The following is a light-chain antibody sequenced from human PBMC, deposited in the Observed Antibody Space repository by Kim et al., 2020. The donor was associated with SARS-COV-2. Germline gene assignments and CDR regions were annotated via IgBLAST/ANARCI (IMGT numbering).Light chain of an antibody. CDR3: NSRDSSGNHPV. CDR1: SLRSYY. J-gene: IGLJ2*01. CDR2: GKN. V-gene: IGLV3-19*01. Sequence: SSELTQDPAVSVALGQTVRITCQGDSLRSYYASWYQQKPGQALVLVIYGKNNRPSGIPDRFSGSSSGNTASLTITGAQAEDEADYYCNSRDSSGNHPVFGGGTQLTV.